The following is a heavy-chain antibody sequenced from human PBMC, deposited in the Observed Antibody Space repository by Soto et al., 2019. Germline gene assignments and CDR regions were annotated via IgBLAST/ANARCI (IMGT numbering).Heavy chain of an antibody. Sequence: PSETLSLTCTVSGGSIGSGGDSWSWIRQPPGKGLEWIGYIYHSGRTYYNPSLKSRVTISVDRSKNQFSLKLSSVTAADTAVYYCARGGVDYYDSSGYYFSPYYFDYWGQGTLVTVSS. D-gene: IGHD3-22*01. CDR2: IYHSGRT. CDR1: GGSIGSGGDS. J-gene: IGHJ4*02. CDR3: ARGGVDYYDSSGYYFSPYYFDY. V-gene: IGHV4-30-2*01.